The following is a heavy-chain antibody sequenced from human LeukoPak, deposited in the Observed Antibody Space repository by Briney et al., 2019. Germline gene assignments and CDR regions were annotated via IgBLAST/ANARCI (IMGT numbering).Heavy chain of an antibody. CDR2: IYYSGST. CDR1: GGSISSSSYY. V-gene: IGHV4-39*01. Sequence: SETLSLTCTVSGGSISSSSYYWGWIRQPPGKGLEWIGSIYYSGSTYYNPSLKSRVTISVDTSKNQFSLKLSSVTAADTAVYYCARSYGALGYWGQGTLVTVSS. J-gene: IGHJ4*02. D-gene: IGHD1-26*01. CDR3: ARSYGALGY.